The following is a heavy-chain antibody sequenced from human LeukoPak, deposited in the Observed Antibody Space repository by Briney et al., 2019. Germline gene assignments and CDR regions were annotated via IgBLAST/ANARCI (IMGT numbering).Heavy chain of an antibody. Sequence: GXXLRLSCAASGFTVSNNYMTWVRQAPGKGLEWVSVIYSDGSTFYADPVKRRFSISRDSSKNTLYLQLNSLRAEDTALYYCVRDRYYYDSSGYYDAFDTWGQGTMVTVSS. CDR1: GFTVSNNY. J-gene: IGHJ3*02. V-gene: IGHV3-53*01. D-gene: IGHD3-22*01. CDR3: VRDRYYYDSSGYYDAFDT. CDR2: IYSDGST.